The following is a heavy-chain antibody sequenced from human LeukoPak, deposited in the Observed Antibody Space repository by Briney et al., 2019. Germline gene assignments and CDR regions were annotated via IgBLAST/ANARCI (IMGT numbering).Heavy chain of an antibody. CDR3: ARADFIVVVVPAYYFDY. V-gene: IGHV3-7*03. CDR2: IKQDESEK. D-gene: IGHD2-15*01. J-gene: IGHJ4*02. Sequence: GGSLRLSCAASGFTFSSYWMSWVRQAPGKGLEWVANIKQDESEKYYVDSVKGRFTISRDNAKNSLYLQMNSLRAEDTALYYCARADFIVVVVPAYYFDYWGQGTLVTVSS. CDR1: GFTFSSYW.